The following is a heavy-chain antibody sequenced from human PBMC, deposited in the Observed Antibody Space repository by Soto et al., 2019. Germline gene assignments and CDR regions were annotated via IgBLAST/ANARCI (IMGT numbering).Heavy chain of an antibody. Sequence: GGSLRLSCAASGFTFSSYGMHWVRQAPGKGLEWVAVIWYDGSNKYYADSVKGRFTISRDNSKNTLYLQMNSLRAEDTAVYYCARDPRGRNPMVATYYFDYWGQGTLVTVSS. CDR1: GFTFSSYG. J-gene: IGHJ4*02. CDR3: ARDPRGRNPMVATYYFDY. V-gene: IGHV3-33*01. CDR2: IWYDGSNK. D-gene: IGHD2-15*01.